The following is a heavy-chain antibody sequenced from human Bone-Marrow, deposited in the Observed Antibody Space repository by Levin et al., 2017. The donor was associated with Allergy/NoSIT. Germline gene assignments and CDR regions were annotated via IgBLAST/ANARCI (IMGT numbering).Heavy chain of an antibody. D-gene: IGHD5-18*01. CDR1: GGAFSSYV. J-gene: IGHJ4*02. CDR2: IIPVFSTV. CDR3: AREWGYTYGRGGYFDY. Sequence: SVKVSCKASGGAFSSYVISWVRQAPGQGLEWMGGIIPVFSTVNYAQKFQGRVTITAVESTNTAYMELSSLRSEDTAVYYCAREWGYTYGRGGYFDYWGQGTLVTVSS. V-gene: IGHV1-69*13.